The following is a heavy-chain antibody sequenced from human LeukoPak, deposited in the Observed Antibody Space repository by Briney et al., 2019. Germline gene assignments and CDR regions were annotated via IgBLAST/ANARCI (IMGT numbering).Heavy chain of an antibody. J-gene: IGHJ6*03. D-gene: IGHD3-22*01. CDR2: IYYSGST. CDR1: GGSISSYY. V-gene: IGHV4-59*01. Sequence: PSETLSLTCTVSGGSISSYYWSWIRQPPGKGLEWIGYIYYSGSTNYNPSLKSRVTISVDTSKNQFSLKLSSVTAADTAVYYCARGYYYDSSGYYPQYYYYYYMDVWGKGTTVTISS. CDR3: ARGYYYDSSGYYPQYYYYYYMDV.